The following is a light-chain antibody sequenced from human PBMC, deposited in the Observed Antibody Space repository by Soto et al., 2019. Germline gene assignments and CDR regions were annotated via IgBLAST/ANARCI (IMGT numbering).Light chain of an antibody. CDR2: NND. CDR1: NSNIGTNT. CDR3: AAWDARLTDFV. J-gene: IGLJ3*02. V-gene: IGLV1-44*01. Sequence: QSVVTQPPSASGAPGQRVTISCSGSNSNIGTNTVHWYQHVPGTAPKLLIYNNDQRPSGVPDRISDSKSGTSASLAISGLQSEDEADYYCAAWDARLTDFVFGGGTKVTVL.